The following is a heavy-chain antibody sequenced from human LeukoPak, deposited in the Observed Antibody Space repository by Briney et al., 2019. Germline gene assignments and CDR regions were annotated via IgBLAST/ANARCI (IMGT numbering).Heavy chain of an antibody. V-gene: IGHV1-8*03. CDR3: ARSYYDFWSGYYAFDI. J-gene: IGHJ3*02. Sequence: GASVKASCKASGYTFTSYDINWVRQATGQGLEWMGWMNPNSGNTGYAQKFQGRVTITRNTSISTAYMELSSLRSEDTAVYYCARSYYDFWSGYYAFDIWGQGTMVTVSS. CDR1: GYTFTSYD. D-gene: IGHD3-3*01. CDR2: MNPNSGNT.